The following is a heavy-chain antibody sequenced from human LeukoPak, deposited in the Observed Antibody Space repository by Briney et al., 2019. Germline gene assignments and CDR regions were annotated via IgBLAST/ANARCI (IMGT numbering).Heavy chain of an antibody. CDR1: GYTLTELS. CDR3: ATVDYDSSALDY. V-gene: IGHV1-24*01. Sequence: GASVTVSCKVSGYTLTELSMHWVRQAPGKGLEWMGGFDPEDGETIYAQKFQGRVTMTEDTSTDTAYMELSSLRSEDTAVYYCATVDYDSSALDYWGQGTLVTVSS. D-gene: IGHD3-22*01. J-gene: IGHJ4*02. CDR2: FDPEDGET.